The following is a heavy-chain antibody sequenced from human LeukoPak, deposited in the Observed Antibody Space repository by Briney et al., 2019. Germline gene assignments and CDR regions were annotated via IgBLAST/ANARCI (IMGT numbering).Heavy chain of an antibody. CDR1: GFTFNRRG. CDR3: AKGNRPVTAMVVLDY. CDR2: IRYDGGET. J-gene: IGHJ4*02. D-gene: IGHD2-21*02. V-gene: IGHV3-30*02. Sequence: PGGSLRLSCAASGFTFNRRGMHWVRQAPGKGLEWVAFIRYDGGETFYADFVKGRFTISRDNSKNTLYLQINSLRAEDTAVYYCAKGNRPVTAMVVLDYWGQGTLVTVSS.